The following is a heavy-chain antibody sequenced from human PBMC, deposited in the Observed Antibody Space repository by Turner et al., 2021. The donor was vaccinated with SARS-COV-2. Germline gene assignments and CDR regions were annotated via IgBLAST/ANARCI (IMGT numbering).Heavy chain of an antibody. CDR1: GFTVSSNY. J-gene: IGHJ4*02. CDR3: ARVRPSLIDYFDY. D-gene: IGHD3-16*02. Sequence: EVQLVETGGGLIQPGGSLRLSCAASGFTVSSNYMSWVRQAPGKGLEWVSVIYSGGSTYYADSVKGRFTISRDNSKNTLYLQMNSLRAEDTAVYYCARVRPSLIDYFDYWGQGTLVTVSS. V-gene: IGHV3-53*02. CDR2: IYSGGST.